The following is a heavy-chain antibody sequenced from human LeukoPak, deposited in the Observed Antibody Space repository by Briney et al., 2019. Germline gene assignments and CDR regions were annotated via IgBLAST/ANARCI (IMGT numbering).Heavy chain of an antibody. CDR1: GDSVSSAA. D-gene: IGHD2-2*01. CDR2: TYYRSKWYN. J-gene: IGHJ4*02. CDR3: ARGGIGYCTSSSCYFDY. Sequence: QTLSLTCAISGDSVSSAAWNWIRQSPSRGLEWLGRTYYRSKWYNDYAVSVKSRITINPDTSKNQFSLQLNSVTPEDTAVYYCARGGIGYCTSSSCYFDYWGQGTLVTVSS. V-gene: IGHV6-1*01.